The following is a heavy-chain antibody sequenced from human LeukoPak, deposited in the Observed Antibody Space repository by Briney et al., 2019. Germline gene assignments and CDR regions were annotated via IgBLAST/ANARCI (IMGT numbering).Heavy chain of an antibody. Sequence: GGSLTLSCAASGFTFSGSAMHWVRQASGKGLEWVGRIRSEANGYATLYVASVKGRFTISRDDSKNTADLQMNSLRAEDTAVYYCARERYRGGSYFDYWGQGTLVTVSS. CDR2: IRSEANGYAT. CDR3: ARERYRGGSYFDY. D-gene: IGHD1-26*01. CDR1: GFTFSGSA. J-gene: IGHJ4*02. V-gene: IGHV3-73*01.